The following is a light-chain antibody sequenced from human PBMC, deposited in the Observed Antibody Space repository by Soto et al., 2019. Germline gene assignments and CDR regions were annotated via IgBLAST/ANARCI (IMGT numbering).Light chain of an antibody. CDR1: QSISRY. Sequence: DIQMTQSPSSLSASIGDRVTIICRASQSISRYSNWYQQKPGKASKLLIYAASTLQSGVPSRFSGSGSGTDFTLTISSLQPEDFATYYCQQSYSIPLTFGGGTKVEFK. V-gene: IGKV1-39*01. J-gene: IGKJ4*01. CDR3: QQSYSIPLT. CDR2: AAS.